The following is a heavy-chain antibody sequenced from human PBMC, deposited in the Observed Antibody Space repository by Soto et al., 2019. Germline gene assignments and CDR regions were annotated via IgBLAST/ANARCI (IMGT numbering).Heavy chain of an antibody. CDR3: AKCRDGLQFIASGYFDY. CDR2: ISGSGGST. D-gene: IGHD3-10*01. CDR1: GFTFSSYA. J-gene: IGHJ4*02. V-gene: IGHV3-23*01. Sequence: GGSLRLSCAASGFTFSSYAMSWVRQAPGKGLEWVSAISGSGGSTYYADSVKGRFTISRDNSKNTLYLQMNSLRAEDTAVYYCAKCRDGLQFIASGYFDYWGQGTLVTVSS.